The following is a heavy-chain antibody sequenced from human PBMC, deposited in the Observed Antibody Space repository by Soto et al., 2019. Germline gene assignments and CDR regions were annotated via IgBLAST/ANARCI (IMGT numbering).Heavy chain of an antibody. Sequence: GASVKVCCKASGGTFSSYAISWVRQAPGQGLEWMGGIIPIFGTANYAQKFQGRVTITADESTSTAYMELSSLRSEDTAVYYCARGVWSGYYLRLPFDYWGQGTLVTVSS. J-gene: IGHJ4*02. D-gene: IGHD3-3*01. V-gene: IGHV1-69*01. CDR3: ARGVWSGYYLRLPFDY. CDR2: IIPIFGTA. CDR1: GGTFSSYA.